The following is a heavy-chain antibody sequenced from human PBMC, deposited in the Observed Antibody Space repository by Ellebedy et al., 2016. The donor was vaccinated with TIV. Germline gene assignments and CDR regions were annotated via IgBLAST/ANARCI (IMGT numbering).Heavy chain of an antibody. CDR3: ARYSTYDILTGYYYFDY. J-gene: IGHJ4*02. D-gene: IGHD3-9*01. CDR2: IYYSGST. Sequence: LRLSCTVSGGSISSGGYYWSWIRQHPGKGLEWIGYIYYSGSTYYNPSLKSLVTISVDTSKHQFSLKLSSVTAADTAVYYCARYSTYDILTGYYYFDYWGQGTLVTVSS. CDR1: GGSISSGGYY. V-gene: IGHV4-31*01.